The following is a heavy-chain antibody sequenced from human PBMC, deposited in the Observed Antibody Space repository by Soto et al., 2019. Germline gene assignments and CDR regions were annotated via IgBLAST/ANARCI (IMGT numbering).Heavy chain of an antibody. Sequence: LSCAASGFTVNSHAMSWVRQAPGKGLEWVASISGSGDGTYYGDSVKGRFTISRDSSSSTLYLQMNNLRGEDTAVYFCTKSRRGILMVYGFGGMDVWGQGTTVTVSS. CDR3: TKSRRGILMVYGFGGMDV. J-gene: IGHJ6*02. CDR1: GFTVNSHA. V-gene: IGHV3-23*01. CDR2: ISGSGDGT. D-gene: IGHD2-8*01.